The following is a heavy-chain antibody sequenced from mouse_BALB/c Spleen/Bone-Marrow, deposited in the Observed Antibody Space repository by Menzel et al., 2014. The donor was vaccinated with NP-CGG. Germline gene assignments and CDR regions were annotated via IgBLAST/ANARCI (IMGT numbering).Heavy chain of an antibody. CDR3: ASATTATYYAMDY. Sequence: VHVKQSGAELVKPGASVKLSCTASGFNIXDTYMHWVKQRPEQGLEWIGRIDPANGNTKYDPKFQGKATITTDTSSNTAYLQVSSLTSEDTAVYYCASATTATYYAMDYWGQGTSVTVSS. D-gene: IGHD1-2*01. CDR2: IDPANGNT. V-gene: IGHV14-3*02. CDR1: GFNIXDTY. J-gene: IGHJ4*01.